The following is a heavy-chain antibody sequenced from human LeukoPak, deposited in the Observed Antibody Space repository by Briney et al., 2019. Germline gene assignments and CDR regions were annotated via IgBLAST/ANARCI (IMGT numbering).Heavy chain of an antibody. D-gene: IGHD6-6*01. Sequence: GGSLRLSCAASGFTFSSFWMHWVRQAPGKGLVWVSRINSDGSSTSYADSVKGRFTISRDNAKNTLYLQMNSLRAEDTAVYYCAKEVRDPYSSSSRGAFDIWGQGTMVTVSS. CDR1: GFTFSSFW. CDR2: INSDGSST. CDR3: AKEVRDPYSSSSRGAFDI. J-gene: IGHJ3*02. V-gene: IGHV3-74*01.